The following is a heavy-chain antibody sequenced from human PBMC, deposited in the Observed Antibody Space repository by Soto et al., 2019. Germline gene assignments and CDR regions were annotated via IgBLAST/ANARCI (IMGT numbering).Heavy chain of an antibody. Sequence: QVQLGQSGGEVKQPGAPVKVSCKASGYTFTAYGISWVRQGPGQGLEWLGWISPYNGHTNYAHNLKGRGTMTTDTSTSTAYMELWSLTFSDAAVYYCAREGNYDPSTGYYQYYGMDVWGQGTTVTVSS. CDR1: GYTFTAYG. D-gene: IGHD3-9*01. CDR3: AREGNYDPSTGYYQYYGMDV. CDR2: ISPYNGHT. V-gene: IGHV1-18*01. J-gene: IGHJ6*02.